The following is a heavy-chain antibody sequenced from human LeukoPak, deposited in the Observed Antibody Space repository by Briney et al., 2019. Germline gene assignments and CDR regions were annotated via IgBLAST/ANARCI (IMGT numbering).Heavy chain of an antibody. J-gene: IGHJ6*02. D-gene: IGHD3-22*01. CDR1: GGSISSNYH. V-gene: IGHV4-39*07. CDR2: IYYSGNT. Sequence: SETLSLTCTVSGGSISSNYHWGWIRQPPGKGLEWIASIYYSGNTYYNPSLKSRVTISVDTSRNQFSLKLSSVTAADTAVYYCARDPGYYYDSSGPDYYYYYGMDVWGQGTTVTVSS. CDR3: ARDPGYYYDSSGPDYYYYYGMDV.